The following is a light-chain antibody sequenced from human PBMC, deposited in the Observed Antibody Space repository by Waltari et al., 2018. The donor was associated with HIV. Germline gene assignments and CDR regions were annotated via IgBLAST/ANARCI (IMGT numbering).Light chain of an antibody. Sequence: SSELTQDPAVSVALGQTVRITCQGDILRTYYASWYQQKPGQAPILVIYGKNNRPSGIPDRFSGSSSGNTASLTITGAQAEDEADYYCNSRDSSGHWVCGGGTKLTVL. CDR1: ILRTYY. CDR2: GKN. J-gene: IGLJ3*02. V-gene: IGLV3-19*01. CDR3: NSRDSSGHWV.